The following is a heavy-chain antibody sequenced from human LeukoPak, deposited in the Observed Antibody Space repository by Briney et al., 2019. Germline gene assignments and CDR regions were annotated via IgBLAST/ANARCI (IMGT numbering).Heavy chain of an antibody. CDR1: GGSISESSYY. V-gene: IGHV4-39*07. CDR3: AKDRGYGSGTFSRNNWFDP. D-gene: IGHD3-10*01. CDR2: ISNSGST. Sequence: SETLSLTCTVSGGSISESSYYWGWIRQSPGKGLEWIGSISNSGSTHYNPSLKSRVNISIDTSKNQFSLKLNSVTAADTAVFYCAKDRGYGSGTFSRNNWFDPWGQGTLVNVSS. J-gene: IGHJ5*02.